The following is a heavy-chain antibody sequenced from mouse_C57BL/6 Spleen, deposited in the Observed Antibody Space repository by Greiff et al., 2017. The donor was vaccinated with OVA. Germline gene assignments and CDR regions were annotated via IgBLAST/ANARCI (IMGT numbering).Heavy chain of an antibody. CDR2: IWSGGST. Sequence: VQVVESGPGLVQPSQSLSITCTVSGFSLTSYGVHWVRQSPGKGLEWLGVIWSGGSTDYNAAFMSRLSITKDNSKSQVFFKMNSLQADDTAIYYCAKNGYYGYFDVWGTGTTVTVSS. V-gene: IGHV2-5*01. CDR3: AKNGYYGYFDV. CDR1: GFSLTSYG. J-gene: IGHJ1*03. D-gene: IGHD2-2*01.